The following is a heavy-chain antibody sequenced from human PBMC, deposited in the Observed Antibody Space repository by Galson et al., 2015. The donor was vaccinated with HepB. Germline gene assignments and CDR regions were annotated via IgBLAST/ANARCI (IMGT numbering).Heavy chain of an antibody. J-gene: IGHJ4*02. Sequence: SLRLSCAASGFTFTNYAMHWVRQAPGKGLEWVAVISYDGSNKYYVDSVKGRFTVSRDNSENTLFLQMNSLRAEDTAVYYCSRDPGWSLPEAHDYWGQGTLVTVSS. CDR2: ISYDGSNK. CDR1: GFTFTNYA. CDR3: SRDPGWSLPEAHDY. V-gene: IGHV3-30-3*01. D-gene: IGHD6-19*01.